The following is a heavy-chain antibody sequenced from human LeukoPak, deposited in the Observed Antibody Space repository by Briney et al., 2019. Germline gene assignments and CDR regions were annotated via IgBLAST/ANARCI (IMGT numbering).Heavy chain of an antibody. CDR1: GGSFSGYY. V-gene: IGHV4-34*01. CDR2: INHSGST. Sequence: EASETLSLTCAVYGGSFSGYYWSWIRQPPGKGLEWIGEINHSGSTNYNPSLKSRVTISVDTSKNQFSLKLSSVTAADTAVYYCARHGGTIFGVVIYPYGLDVWGQGTTVTVSS. J-gene: IGHJ6*02. D-gene: IGHD3-3*01. CDR3: ARHGGTIFGVVIYPYGLDV.